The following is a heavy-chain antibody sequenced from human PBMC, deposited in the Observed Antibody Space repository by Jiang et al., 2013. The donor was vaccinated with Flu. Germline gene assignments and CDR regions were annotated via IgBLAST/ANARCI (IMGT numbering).Heavy chain of an antibody. J-gene: IGHJ4*02. CDR1: GFTFDDYA. V-gene: IGHV3-9*01. CDR2: ISWNSGSI. D-gene: IGHD6-13*01. CDR3: ATTPDSSSFDY. Sequence: EVQLVESGGGLVQPGRSLRLSCAASGFTFDDYAMHWVRQAPGKGLEWVSGISWNSGSIGYADSVKGRFTISRDNAKNSLYLQMNSLRAEDTALYYCATTPDSSSFDYWGQGTLVTVSS.